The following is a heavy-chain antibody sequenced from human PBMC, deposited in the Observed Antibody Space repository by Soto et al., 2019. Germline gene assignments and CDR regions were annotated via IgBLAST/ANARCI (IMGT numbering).Heavy chain of an antibody. CDR3: ARGATVYQPNYYMDV. Sequence: PSETLSLTCTVSGGSISSYYWSWIRQPPGKGLEWIGYIYYSGSTNYNPSLKSRVTISVDTSKNQFSLKLSSVTAADTAVYYCARGATVYQPNYYMDVWGKGTTVTVSS. CDR2: IYYSGST. D-gene: IGHD4-4*01. V-gene: IGHV4-59*01. CDR1: GGSISSYY. J-gene: IGHJ6*03.